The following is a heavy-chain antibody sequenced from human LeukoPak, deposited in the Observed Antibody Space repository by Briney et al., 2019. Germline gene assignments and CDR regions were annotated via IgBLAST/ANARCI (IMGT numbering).Heavy chain of an antibody. Sequence: ASVKVSCKASGYTFTSYYLYWVRQAPGQGLEWMGIINPSGGSTNYAQKFQGRVTMTRDTSSSTVYMELSSLRSEDMAVYYCARDYLKVVVAGTAPSAGHMDYWGQGTLVTVSS. CDR2: INPSGGST. V-gene: IGHV1-46*01. CDR3: ARDYLKVVVAGTAPSAGHMDY. J-gene: IGHJ4*02. CDR1: GYTFTSYY. D-gene: IGHD2-15*01.